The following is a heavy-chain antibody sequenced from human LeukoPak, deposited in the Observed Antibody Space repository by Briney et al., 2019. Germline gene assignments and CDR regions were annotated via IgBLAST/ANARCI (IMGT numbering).Heavy chain of an antibody. CDR3: ARATIFGVVLLDY. CDR1: GFTFSSYW. V-gene: IGHV3-7*01. D-gene: IGHD3-3*01. J-gene: IGHJ4*02. CDR2: IKQDGSEK. Sequence: GGSLRLSCAASGFTFSSYWMSWVRQAPGKGLEWVANIKQDGSEKYYVDSVKGRFTISRDNAKNSLYLQMNSLRAEDTAVYYCARATIFGVVLLDYWGQGTLVTVSS.